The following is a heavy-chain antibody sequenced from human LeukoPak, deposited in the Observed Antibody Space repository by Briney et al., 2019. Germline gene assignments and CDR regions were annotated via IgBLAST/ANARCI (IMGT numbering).Heavy chain of an antibody. D-gene: IGHD3-22*01. CDR1: GYSFTSYW. V-gene: IGHV5-51*01. J-gene: IGHJ4*02. CDR2: IYPGDSDT. CDR3: AAYTYYYDSSAYHGY. Sequence: GESLKISCKGFGYSFTSYWIGWVRQMPGKGLEWVGIIYPGDSDTRYSPSFQGQVTISADKSISTAYLQWSSLKASDTAMYYCAAYTYYYDSSAYHGYWGQGTLVTVSS.